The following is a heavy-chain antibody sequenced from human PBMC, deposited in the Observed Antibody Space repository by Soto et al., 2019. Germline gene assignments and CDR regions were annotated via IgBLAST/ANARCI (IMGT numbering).Heavy chain of an antibody. CDR1: GGSISSGGYY. J-gene: IGHJ4*02. Sequence: PSETLSLTCTVSGGSISSGGYYWSWIRQHPGKGLEWIGYIYYSGSTNNNPSLKSRVTISVDTSKNQFSLKLRSVTAADTAVYYCARVRSSSWSGLDYWGQGTLVTVSS. CDR3: ARVRSSSWSGLDY. V-gene: IGHV4-61*08. CDR2: IYYSGST. D-gene: IGHD6-13*01.